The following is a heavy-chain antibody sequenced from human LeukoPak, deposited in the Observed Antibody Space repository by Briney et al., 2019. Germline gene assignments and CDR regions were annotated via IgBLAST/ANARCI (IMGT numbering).Heavy chain of an antibody. CDR2: ISGSGGST. CDR1: GFTFSSYA. D-gene: IGHD3-22*01. J-gene: IGHJ5*02. V-gene: IGHV3-23*01. Sequence: GGSLRLSCAASGFTFSSYAMSWVRQAPGKGLEWVSGISGSGGSTYYADSVKGRFTISRDSSKNTLYLQMNSLRAEDTAVYYCARDGYDSNGSWGQGTLVTVSS. CDR3: ARDGYDSNGS.